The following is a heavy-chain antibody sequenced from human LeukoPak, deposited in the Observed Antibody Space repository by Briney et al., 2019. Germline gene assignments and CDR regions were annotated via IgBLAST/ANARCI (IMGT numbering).Heavy chain of an antibody. CDR3: AKGLYGDYEQYY. Sequence: PGGSLRLSCAASGFTFSSYEMNWVRQAPGKGLEWVSYISSSGSTIYYADSVKGRFTISRDNAKNSLYLQMNSLRAEDTAVYYCAKGLYGDYEQYYWGQGTLVTVSS. V-gene: IGHV3-48*03. J-gene: IGHJ4*02. D-gene: IGHD4-17*01. CDR2: ISSSGSTI. CDR1: GFTFSSYE.